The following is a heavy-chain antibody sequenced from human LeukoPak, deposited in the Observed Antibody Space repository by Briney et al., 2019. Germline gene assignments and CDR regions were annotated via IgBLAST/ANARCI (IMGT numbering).Heavy chain of an antibody. CDR1: GGSISSSSYY. CDR2: IYYSRST. D-gene: IGHD3-10*01. V-gene: IGHV4-39*01. J-gene: IGHJ5*02. CDR3: ARRSSRGYYGSGSYYNGNPPSWFDP. Sequence: PSETLSLTCTVSGGSISSSSYYWGWIRQPPGKGLEWIGSIYYSRSTYYNPFLKSRVTISVDTSKNQFSLKLSSVTAADTAVYYCARRSSRGYYGSGSYYNGNPPSWFDPWGQGTLVTVSS.